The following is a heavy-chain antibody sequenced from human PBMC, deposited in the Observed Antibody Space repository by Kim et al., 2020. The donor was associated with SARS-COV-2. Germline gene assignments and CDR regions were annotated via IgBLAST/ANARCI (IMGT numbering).Heavy chain of an antibody. V-gene: IGHV3-23*01. CDR2: ISGNGEST. CDR3: ARDRRGFHPYYGMDV. D-gene: IGHD3-10*01. J-gene: IGHJ6*02. Sequence: GGSLRLSCAAPGFTFSLYAMSWVRQAPGKGLEWVSSISGNGESTYYADSVKGRFTISRDTSKSTLYLQMNSLRAEDTAVYYCARDRRGFHPYYGMDVWGQGTTVTVSS. CDR1: GFTFSLYA.